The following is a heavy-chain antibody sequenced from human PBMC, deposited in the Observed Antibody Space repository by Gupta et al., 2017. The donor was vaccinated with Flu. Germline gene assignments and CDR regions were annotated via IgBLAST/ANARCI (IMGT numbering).Heavy chain of an antibody. J-gene: IGHJ3*02. CDR3: ARHRAGGLQLSAFDI. CDR1: AGSLRSYY. CDR2: IYYSGST. V-gene: IGHV4-59*08. Sequence: QVQLQESGPGLVKPSATLSLPCTVSAGSLRSYYWSWIRQPPGKGLEWIGYIYYSGSTKYNPARKSRVTISVDTSKNQVSMKLSSVTAAETAVYYCARHRAGGLQLSAFDIGCQGTMVTVCS. D-gene: IGHD5-24*01.